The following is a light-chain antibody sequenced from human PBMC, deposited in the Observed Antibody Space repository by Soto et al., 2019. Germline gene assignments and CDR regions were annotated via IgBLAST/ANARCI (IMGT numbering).Light chain of an antibody. CDR1: QSVSSY. V-gene: IGKV3-11*01. J-gene: IGKJ5*01. CDR2: DAS. CDR3: QQRSNCTIT. Sequence: EIVLTQSPATLPLSPGEIATLSCRTSQSVSSYFAWYQQKPGRAPRLLIYDASNRATGIPARFIGSGSGTDFTLTISSLEPEAFAVYYCQQRSNCTITFGQGTRLEIK.